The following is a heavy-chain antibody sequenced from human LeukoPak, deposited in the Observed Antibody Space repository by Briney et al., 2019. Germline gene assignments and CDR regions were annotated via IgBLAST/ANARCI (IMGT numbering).Heavy chain of an antibody. V-gene: IGHV3-23*01. CDR3: AKNIAAPTTPFDY. J-gene: IGHJ4*02. CDR2: ISGSGGTT. CDR1: GFSFRDYT. D-gene: IGHD6-13*01. Sequence: GGSLRLSCAASGFSFRDYTMNWVRQAPGKGLEWVSGISGSGGTTYYADSVKGRFTISRDNSKNTLYLQMNYLRAEDTALYYCAKNIAAPTTPFDYWGQGTLVTVSS.